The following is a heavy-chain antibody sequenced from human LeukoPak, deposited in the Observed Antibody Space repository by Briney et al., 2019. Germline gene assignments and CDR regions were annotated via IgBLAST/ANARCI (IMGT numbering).Heavy chain of an antibody. CDR1: GFTFSSYS. CDR2: ISWNSGSI. V-gene: IGHV3-9*03. CDR3: AKDGRGSSPGRGYFQH. Sequence: PGGSLRLSCAASGFTFSSYSMNWVRQAPGKGLEWVSGISWNSGSIGYADSVKGRFTISRDNAKNSLYLQMNSLRAEDMALYYCAKDGRGSSPGRGYFQHWGQGTLVTVSS. J-gene: IGHJ1*01. D-gene: IGHD6-13*01.